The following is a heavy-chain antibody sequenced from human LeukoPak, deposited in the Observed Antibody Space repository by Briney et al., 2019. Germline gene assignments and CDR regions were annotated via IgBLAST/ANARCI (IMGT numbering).Heavy chain of an antibody. CDR3: ARTYSSGAFDI. V-gene: IGHV4-59*08. Sequence: SETLSLTCTVSGGSISSYDWSWIRQPPGKELEWIGYFHYSGTTNYNPSLKSRVTISLDTSKNQFSLKLRFVTAADTAVYYCARTYSSGAFDIWGQGTMVTVSS. CDR2: FHYSGTT. D-gene: IGHD6-25*01. J-gene: IGHJ3*02. CDR1: GGSISSYD.